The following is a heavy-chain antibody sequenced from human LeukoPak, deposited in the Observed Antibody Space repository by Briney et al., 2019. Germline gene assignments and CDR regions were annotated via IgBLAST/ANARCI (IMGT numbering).Heavy chain of an antibody. CDR3: ARSFNHILPFLDY. Sequence: GGSLRLSCAATGFTFSSYGMHWVRQAPGKGLEWVAFIRYDGSNKYYADSVKGRFTISRDNSKNTLYLQMNSLRAEDTAVYYCARSFNHILPFLDYWGQGTLVTVSS. CDR2: IRYDGSNK. CDR1: GFTFSSYG. J-gene: IGHJ4*02. V-gene: IGHV3-30*02. D-gene: IGHD3-9*01.